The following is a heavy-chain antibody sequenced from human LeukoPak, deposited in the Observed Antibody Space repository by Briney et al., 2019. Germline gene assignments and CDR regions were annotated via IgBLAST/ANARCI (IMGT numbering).Heavy chain of an antibody. CDR1: GYTFTGYY. V-gene: IGHV1-2*02. D-gene: IGHD3-3*01. CDR2: INPNSGGT. CDR3: ARDQAGLFGVVIIIQYDY. J-gene: IGHJ4*02. Sequence: ASVKVSCKASGYTFTGYYMHWVRQAPGQGLEWMGWINPNSGGTNYAQKFQGRVTMTRDTPISTAYMELSRLRSDDTAVYYCARDQAGLFGVVIIIQYDYWGQGTLVTVSS.